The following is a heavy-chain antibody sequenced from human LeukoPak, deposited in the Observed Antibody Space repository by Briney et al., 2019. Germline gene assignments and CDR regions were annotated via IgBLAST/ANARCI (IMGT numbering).Heavy chain of an antibody. CDR1: GGSISSGGYY. CDR3: ARGKQQLGDYYFDY. Sequence: PSETLSLTCTVSGGSISSGGYYWSWIRQHPGKGLGWIGYIYYSGSTYYNPSLKSRVTISVDTSKNQFSLKLSSMTAADTAVYYCARGKQQLGDYYFDYWGQGTLVTVSS. D-gene: IGHD6-13*01. CDR2: IYYSGST. J-gene: IGHJ4*02. V-gene: IGHV4-31*03.